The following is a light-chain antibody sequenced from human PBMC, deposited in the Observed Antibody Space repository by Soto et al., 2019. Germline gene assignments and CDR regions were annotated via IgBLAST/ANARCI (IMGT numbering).Light chain of an antibody. CDR1: SSDVGGYNY. Sequence: QSALTLPASVSGSPGQSITISCTGTSSDVGGYNYVSWYQQHPGKAPKLMIYEVSNRPSGVSNRFSGSKSGNTASLTISGLQAEYEADHYFSSYTSSSTRVFGGGTKLTVL. V-gene: IGLV2-14*01. J-gene: IGLJ3*02. CDR2: EVS. CDR3: SSYTSSSTRV.